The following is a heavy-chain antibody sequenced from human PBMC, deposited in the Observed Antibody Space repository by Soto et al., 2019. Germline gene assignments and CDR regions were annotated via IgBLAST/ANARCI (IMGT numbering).Heavy chain of an antibody. J-gene: IGHJ4*02. D-gene: IGHD5-12*01. CDR3: ARIEGGGYRVFDY. V-gene: IGHV4-39*01. CDR1: GGSISSSSYY. Sequence: SETLSLTCTVSGGSISSSSYYWGWIRQPPGKGLEWIGSIYYSGSTYYNPSLKSRVTISVDTSKNQFSLKLSSVTAADTAVYYCARIEGGGYRVFDYWGQGTLVTVSS. CDR2: IYYSGST.